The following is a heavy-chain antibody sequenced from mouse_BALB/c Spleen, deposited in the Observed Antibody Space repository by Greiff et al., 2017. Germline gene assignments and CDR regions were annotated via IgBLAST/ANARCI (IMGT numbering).Heavy chain of an antibody. J-gene: IGHJ2*01. D-gene: IGHD2-10*02. Sequence: VQLQQSGPGLVKPSQSLSLTCTVTGYSITSDYAWNWIRQFPGNKLEWMGYISYSGSTSYNPSLKSRISITRDTSKNQFFLQLNSVTTEDTATYYCARRYGNYEDYFDYWGQGTTLTVSS. CDR1: GYSITSDYA. CDR3: ARRYGNYEDYFDY. CDR2: ISYSGST. V-gene: IGHV3-2*02.